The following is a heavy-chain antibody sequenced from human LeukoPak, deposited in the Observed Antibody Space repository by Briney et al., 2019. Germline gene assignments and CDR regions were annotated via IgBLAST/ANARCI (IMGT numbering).Heavy chain of an antibody. D-gene: IGHD3-3*01. J-gene: IGHJ5*02. CDR3: ARARRDDFWRGYYHDP. Sequence: ASEKVSCKASGYTYTSDDINWVRQATGQWLEWMGWMNPNSGNTGYAQKFQGRVTMTRNTSISTAYMELSSLRSEDTAVYYCARARRDDFWRGYYHDPWGQGTLVTVSS. V-gene: IGHV1-8*01. CDR1: GYTYTSDD. CDR2: MNPNSGNT.